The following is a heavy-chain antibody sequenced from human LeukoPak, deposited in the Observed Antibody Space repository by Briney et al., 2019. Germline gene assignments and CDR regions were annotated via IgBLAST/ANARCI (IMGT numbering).Heavy chain of an antibody. CDR2: ISSNGGST. J-gene: IGHJ4*02. Sequence: GGSLRLSCSASGFTFSIYAMHWVRQAPGKGLEYVSAISSNGGSTYYADSVKGRFTISRDNSKNTLYLQMSSLRAEDTAVYYCVKAYYYDSSGFDMGFDYWGQGTLVTVSS. V-gene: IGHV3-64D*06. D-gene: IGHD3-22*01. CDR1: GFTFSIYA. CDR3: VKAYYYDSSGFDMGFDY.